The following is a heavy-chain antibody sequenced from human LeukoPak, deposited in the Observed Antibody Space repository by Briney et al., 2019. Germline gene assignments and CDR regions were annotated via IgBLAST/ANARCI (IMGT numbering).Heavy chain of an antibody. Sequence: PSETLSLTCAVYGGSFSGYYWSWIRQPPGKGLEWIGEINHSGSTNYNPSLKSRVTISVDTSKNQFSLKLSSVTAADTAVYYCARGLGGGIAEARWLVYWGQGTLVTVSS. V-gene: IGHV4-34*01. D-gene: IGHD6-13*01. CDR3: ARGLGGGIAEARWLVY. J-gene: IGHJ4*02. CDR2: INHSGST. CDR1: GGSFSGYY.